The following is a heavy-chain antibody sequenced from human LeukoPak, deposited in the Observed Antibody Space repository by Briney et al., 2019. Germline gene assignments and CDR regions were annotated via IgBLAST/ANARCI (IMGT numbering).Heavy chain of an antibody. CDR3: ARDFRSSASPTLDY. CDR1: GFTFRNYG. J-gene: IGHJ4*02. V-gene: IGHV3-30*02. CDR2: IWYDGSKN. Sequence: GGSLRLSCAASGFTFRNYGMHWVRQAPGKGLEWVAIIWYDGSKNYYADSVKGRFTISRDNFNNTLYLQMNSLRAEDTAVYYCARDFRSSASPTLDYWGQGTLVTVSS.